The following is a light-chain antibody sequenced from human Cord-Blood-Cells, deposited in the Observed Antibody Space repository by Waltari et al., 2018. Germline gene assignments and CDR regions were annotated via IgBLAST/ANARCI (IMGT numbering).Light chain of an antibody. J-gene: IGKJ4*01. CDR2: GAA. V-gene: IGKV3-15*01. Sequence: EIVMTQSPATLSVSPGERATLSCRASQSVSSNLAWYQQKPGQAPRLLIYGAASRAAGSQASFRGSGSGTELTRTISSLQSEDFAVYYCQQYNNWPPLTFGGGTKVEIK. CDR3: QQYNNWPPLT. CDR1: QSVSSN.